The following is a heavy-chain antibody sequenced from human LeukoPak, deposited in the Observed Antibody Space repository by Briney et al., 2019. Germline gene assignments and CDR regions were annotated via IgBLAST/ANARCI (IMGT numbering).Heavy chain of an antibody. CDR3: AREDNGGATDDGFDV. V-gene: IGHV3-74*03. Sequence: GGSLRLSCAASGLTLNTYWMHWVRQAPGKGLVWVSQISSDGSNTKYADSVKGRFTISRDTSKNTVYLQMESLRVEDTAVYYCAREDNGGATDDGFDVWGHGTVVIVSS. D-gene: IGHD3-16*01. CDR2: ISSDGSNT. CDR1: GLTLNTYW. J-gene: IGHJ3*01.